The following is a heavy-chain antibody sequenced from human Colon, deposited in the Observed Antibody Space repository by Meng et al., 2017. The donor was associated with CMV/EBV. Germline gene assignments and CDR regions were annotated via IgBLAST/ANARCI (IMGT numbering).Heavy chain of an antibody. CDR3: ARVYGGKSLDR. CDR2: IHSDGGSP. J-gene: IGHJ5*02. D-gene: IGHD4-23*01. V-gene: IGHV3-23*03. Sequence: GESLKISCAASGFTFSAYAMNWLRQAPGKGLEWVSGIHSDGGSPIYAASVKGRFTISRDNSKKTLYLQMTSLRVEDTAVYYCARVYGGKSLDRWGQGTLVTVSS. CDR1: GFTFSAYA.